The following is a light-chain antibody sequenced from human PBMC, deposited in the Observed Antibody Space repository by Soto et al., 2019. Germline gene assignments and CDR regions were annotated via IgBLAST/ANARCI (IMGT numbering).Light chain of an antibody. Sequence: SVLTQPPSASGTPGQRVTISCSGSMSNIGSDTVNWYQQLPGTAPKLLIHRSNQRPSGVPGRFSGSKSGTSASLAISGLQPEDEADYHCASWDASLNGWVFGGGTQLTVL. V-gene: IGLV1-44*01. CDR1: MSNIGSDT. CDR3: ASWDASLNGWV. CDR2: RSN. J-gene: IGLJ3*02.